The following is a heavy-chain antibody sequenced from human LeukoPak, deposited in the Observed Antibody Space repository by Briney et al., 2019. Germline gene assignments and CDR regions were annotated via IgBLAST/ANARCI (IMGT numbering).Heavy chain of an antibody. V-gene: IGHV4-59*01. D-gene: IGHD3-16*01. J-gene: IGHJ4*02. CDR1: GGSISSYY. Sequence: PSETLSLTCTVSGGSISSYYWSWIRQPPGKGLEWIGNIYYSGSTNYNPSLKSRVTISVDTSKNQFSLKLSSVTAADTAVYYCARGIKAWGTRGSYFDYWGQGTLVTVSS. CDR2: IYYSGST. CDR3: ARGIKAWGTRGSYFDY.